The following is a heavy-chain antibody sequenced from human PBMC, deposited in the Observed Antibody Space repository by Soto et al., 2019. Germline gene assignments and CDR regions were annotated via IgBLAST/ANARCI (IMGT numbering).Heavy chain of an antibody. Sequence: EVQLVQSRAEVKKPGESLRISCKGSGYSFTSYWISWVRQMPGKGLEWMGRIDPSDSYTNYSPSFQGHVTISADKSISTAYLQWSSLKASDTAMYYCARHKWHSSWYVNWGQGTLVTVSS. D-gene: IGHD6-13*01. J-gene: IGHJ4*02. V-gene: IGHV5-10-1*01. CDR2: IDPSDSYT. CDR1: GYSFTSYW. CDR3: ARHKWHSSWYVN.